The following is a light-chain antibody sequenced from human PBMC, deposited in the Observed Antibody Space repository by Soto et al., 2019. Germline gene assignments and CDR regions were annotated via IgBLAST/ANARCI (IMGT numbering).Light chain of an antibody. CDR1: QSISNW. Sequence: DIQLTQSPSFLSASVGDRVTITCRASQSISNWLAWYQQKPGKAPKLLISKASSLESGVPSRFSGSGSGTEFTLTISSLQPDDFATYYCQQYNSRRTFGQGTKVDIK. CDR3: QQYNSRRT. V-gene: IGKV1-5*03. CDR2: KAS. J-gene: IGKJ1*01.